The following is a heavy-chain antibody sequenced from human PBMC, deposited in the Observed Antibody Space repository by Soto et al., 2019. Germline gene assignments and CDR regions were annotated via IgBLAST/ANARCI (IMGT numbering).Heavy chain of an antibody. V-gene: IGHV3-33*01. CDR3: ARGEWQWLAKYI. J-gene: IGHJ3*02. Sequence: QVQLVESGGGVVQPGRSLRLSCAASGFTFSSYGMHWVRQAPGKGLEWVAVIWYDGSNRYYADSVRGRFTISRDNSKNTLYLQMNSLRAEDTAVYYCARGEWQWLAKYIWGQGTMVTVSS. D-gene: IGHD6-19*01. CDR1: GFTFSSYG. CDR2: IWYDGSNR.